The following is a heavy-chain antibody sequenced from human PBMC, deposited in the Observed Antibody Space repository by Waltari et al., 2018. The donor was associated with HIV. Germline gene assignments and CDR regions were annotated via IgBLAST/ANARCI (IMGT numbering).Heavy chain of an antibody. D-gene: IGHD3-3*01. CDR2: KRKDGSEK. CDR3: ARDGGRRGPFGY. J-gene: IGHJ4*02. V-gene: IGHV3-7*01. CDR1: GFTFSNYW. Sequence: EVQLVESGGGLVQPGGSLRLSCAASGFTFSNYWMSWVRQAPGRGLEWVANKRKDGSEKYNVDSVKGRFTISRDNDKNSVDLQMNSLRAEDTAVYYCARDGGRRGPFGYWGQGTLVTVSS.